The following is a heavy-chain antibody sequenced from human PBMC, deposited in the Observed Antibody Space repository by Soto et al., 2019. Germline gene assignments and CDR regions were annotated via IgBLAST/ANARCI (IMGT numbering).Heavy chain of an antibody. V-gene: IGHV1-18*01. CDR2: ISAYNGNT. CDR3: ARDPESGYSGYDFSDY. CDR1: GYTFTSYG. Sequence: ASVKVSCXASGYTFTSYGISWVRQAPGQGLEWMGWISAYNGNTNYAQKLQGRVTMTTDTSTSTAYMELRSLRSDDTAVYYCARDPESGYSGYDFSDYWGQGTLVTVSS. J-gene: IGHJ4*02. D-gene: IGHD5-12*01.